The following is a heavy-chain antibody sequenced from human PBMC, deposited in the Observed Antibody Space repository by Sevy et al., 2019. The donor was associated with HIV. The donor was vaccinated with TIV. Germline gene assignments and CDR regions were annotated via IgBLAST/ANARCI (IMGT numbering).Heavy chain of an antibody. CDR3: ARRGIVMITFGGVIASPGMDV. CDR1: GFTFDDYA. V-gene: IGHV3-9*01. D-gene: IGHD3-16*02. J-gene: IGHJ6*02. CDR2: ISWNSGSI. Sequence: GGSLRLSCAASGFTFDDYAMHWVRQAPGKGLEWVSGISWNSGSIGYADSVKGRFTISRDNAKNSLYLQMNSLRAEDTAVYYCARRGIVMITFGGVIASPGMDVWGQGTTVTVSS.